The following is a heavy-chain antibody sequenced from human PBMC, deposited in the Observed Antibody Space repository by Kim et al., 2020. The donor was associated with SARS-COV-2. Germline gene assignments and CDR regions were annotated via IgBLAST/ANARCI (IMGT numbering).Heavy chain of an antibody. J-gene: IGHJ4*02. Sequence: GGSLRLSCAASGFTFSSYSMNWVRQAPGKGLEWVSYISSSSSTIYYADSVKGRFTISRDNAKNSLYLQMNSLRDEDTAVYYCARDNPGPTWDSSGWYGLDYWGQGTLVTVSS. D-gene: IGHD6-19*01. V-gene: IGHV3-48*02. CDR2: ISSSSSTI. CDR3: ARDNPGPTWDSSGWYGLDY. CDR1: GFTFSSYS.